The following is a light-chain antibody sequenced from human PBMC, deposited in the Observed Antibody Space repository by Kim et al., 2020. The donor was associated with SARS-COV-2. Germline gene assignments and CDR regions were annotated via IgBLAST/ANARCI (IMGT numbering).Light chain of an antibody. V-gene: IGKV3-11*01. CDR1: QSVSSY. CDR2: DAS. J-gene: IGKJ5*01. Sequence: SWSPGERATLSCRASQSVSSYLAWYQQRPGQAPRLLIYDASNRATGIPARFSGSGSGTDFTLTISSLEPEDFAVYYCQQHSKLITFGQGTRLEIK. CDR3: QQHSKLIT.